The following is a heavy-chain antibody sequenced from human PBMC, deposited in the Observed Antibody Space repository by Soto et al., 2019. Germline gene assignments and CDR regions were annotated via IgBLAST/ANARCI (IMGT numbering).Heavy chain of an antibody. CDR3: AKDGRGSGSHYNSFGY. CDR1: GFTVGNNY. D-gene: IGHD3-10*01. V-gene: IGHV3-53*01. J-gene: IGHJ4*02. CDR2: IYNTGTT. Sequence: EVQLVESGGGLIQPGGSLKLSCAASGFTVGNNYMSWVRQAPGKGLEWVSLIYNTGTTKYADSVKGRFTVSRDNAKNTLYLQMNSLRAKDTAVYYCAKDGRGSGSHYNSFGYWGQGTLVTVSS.